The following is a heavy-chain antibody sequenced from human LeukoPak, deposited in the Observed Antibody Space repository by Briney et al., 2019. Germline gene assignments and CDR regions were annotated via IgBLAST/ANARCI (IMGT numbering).Heavy chain of an antibody. CDR2: IYYSGST. V-gene: IGHV4-59*01. J-gene: IGHJ5*02. D-gene: IGHD6-13*01. CDR1: GGSISSYY. Sequence: PSETLSLTCTVSGGSISSYYWSWIRQPPGKGLEWIGYIYYSGSTNYNPSLKSRVTISVDTSKNQFSLKLSSVTAADTAVYYCARDHSSSWYGLSWFDPWGQGTLVTVSS. CDR3: ARDHSSSWYGLSWFDP.